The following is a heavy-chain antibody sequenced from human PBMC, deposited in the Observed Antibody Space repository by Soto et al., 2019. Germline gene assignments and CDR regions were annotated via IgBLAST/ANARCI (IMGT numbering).Heavy chain of an antibody. CDR1: GFSFSSYD. Sequence: GGSLRLSCAASGFSFSSYDIHWVRQAPGKGLEWVAVIWYDGSNKYYADSVKGRFIISRDNSKNTLYLQMNSLGADDTAVYYCARGYSSSRDLGYWGQGTLVTVSS. J-gene: IGHJ4*02. CDR3: ARGYSSSRDLGY. CDR2: IWYDGSNK. V-gene: IGHV3-33*01. D-gene: IGHD6-13*01.